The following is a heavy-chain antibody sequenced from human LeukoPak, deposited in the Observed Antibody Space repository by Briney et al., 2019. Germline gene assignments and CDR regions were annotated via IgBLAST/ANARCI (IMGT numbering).Heavy chain of an antibody. V-gene: IGHV3-48*01. CDR1: GFIFSDYN. CDR3: ARDLFYGSGSPHLDC. J-gene: IGHJ4*02. D-gene: IGHD3-10*01. Sequence: GGSLRLSCAASGFIFSDYNMHWVRQVPGRGRESVSYISSSGNIIYYADSVKGRFTISRDNAQNSLYLQMNSLKAEDTAVYYCARDLFYGSGSPHLDCWGQGTLVTVSS. CDR2: ISSSGNII.